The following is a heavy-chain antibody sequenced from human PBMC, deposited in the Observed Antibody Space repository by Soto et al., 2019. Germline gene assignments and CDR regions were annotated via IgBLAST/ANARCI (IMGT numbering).Heavy chain of an antibody. D-gene: IGHD5-12*01. J-gene: IGHJ5*02. CDR2: ISISSSYT. Sequence: GGSLRLSCAASGFTFSDYYMSWIRQSPGKGLEWVSYISISSSYTNYADSVKGRFTISRDNAKNSLYLQMNSLRAEDTAVYYCARDQMYSGYDDRWFDPWGQGTLVTVSS. CDR1: GFTFSDYY. CDR3: ARDQMYSGYDDRWFDP. V-gene: IGHV3-11*06.